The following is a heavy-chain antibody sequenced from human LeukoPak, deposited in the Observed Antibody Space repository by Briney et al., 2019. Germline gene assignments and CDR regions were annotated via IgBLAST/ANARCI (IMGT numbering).Heavy chain of an antibody. CDR1: DVSIFRSNW. CDR2: ISPSGST. D-gene: IGHD1-1*01. J-gene: IGHJ5*02. V-gene: IGHV4-4*02. CDR3: ATEGQRGFDP. Sequence: SETLSLTCAVSDVSIFRSNWWSWVRQPSGKGLEWIGQISPSGSTNYSPSLKSRVTISVDKSKTQFSLNLSSVTAADTAVYYCATEGQRGFDPWGQGTLVTVSS.